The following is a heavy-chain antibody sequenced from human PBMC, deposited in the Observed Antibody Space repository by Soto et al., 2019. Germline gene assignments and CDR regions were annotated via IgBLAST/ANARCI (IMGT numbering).Heavy chain of an antibody. CDR3: ARSSPNDHYYYFMDV. CDR2: IYSAGTT. D-gene: IGHD1-1*01. CDR1: GFSVSNSY. V-gene: IGHV3-66*01. Sequence: ELQLVESGGGLVQPGGSLRLSCAASGFSVSNSYMSWVRQAPGKGLEWVSVIYSAGTTYYEDSVRGRFTISRDNSKNTLFLQMNSLRPEDTAVYYCARSSPNDHYYYFMDVWGRGTTVTVSS. J-gene: IGHJ6*03.